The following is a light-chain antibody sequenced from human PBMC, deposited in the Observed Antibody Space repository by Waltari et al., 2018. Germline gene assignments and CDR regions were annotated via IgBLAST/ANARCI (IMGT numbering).Light chain of an antibody. Sequence: EIVLTQSPGTLSLSPGERATLSCRATPRVSSNSLACYQQKPGQAPRLLIYDASNRATGIPDRFSDSGSGTDFTLTISRLEPEDFAVYYCQQYGSSPLTFGGGTKVEIK. V-gene: IGKV3-20*01. J-gene: IGKJ4*01. CDR3: QQYGSSPLT. CDR1: PRVSSNS. CDR2: DAS.